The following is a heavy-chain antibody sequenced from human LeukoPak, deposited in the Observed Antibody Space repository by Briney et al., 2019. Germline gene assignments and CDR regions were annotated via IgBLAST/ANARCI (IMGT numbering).Heavy chain of an antibody. CDR1: GYTFTGYY. D-gene: IGHD6-19*01. Sequence: ASVKVSCKASGYTFTGYYMHWVRQAPGQGLEWMGWITAYNGNTKYAQKLQGRVTMTTDTSTSTAYMELRSLRSDDTAVYYCARDIGGSIRTAVAGWDYWGQGTLVTVSS. CDR2: ITAYNGNT. J-gene: IGHJ4*02. CDR3: ARDIGGSIRTAVAGWDY. V-gene: IGHV1-18*04.